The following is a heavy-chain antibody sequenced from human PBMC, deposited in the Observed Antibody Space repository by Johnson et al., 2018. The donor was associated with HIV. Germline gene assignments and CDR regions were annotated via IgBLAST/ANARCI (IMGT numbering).Heavy chain of an antibody. Sequence: VQLVESGGGVVRPGGSQRLSCVASGFTFDDYDMSWVRQTPGKGLEWVSVIYSGGSTYYADSVKGRFTISRDNSKNTLYLQMNSLRAEDTAVYSCARGRSSSSTAAFDIWGQGTMVTVSS. J-gene: IGHJ3*02. CDR3: ARGRSSSSTAAFDI. D-gene: IGHD6-6*01. CDR2: IYSGGST. CDR1: GFTFDDYD. V-gene: IGHV3-66*01.